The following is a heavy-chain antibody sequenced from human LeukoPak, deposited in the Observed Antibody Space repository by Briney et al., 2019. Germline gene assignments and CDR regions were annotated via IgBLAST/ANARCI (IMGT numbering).Heavy chain of an antibody. CDR3: ARTPTSLYYYDSCAYFQH. J-gene: IGHJ1*01. D-gene: IGHD3-22*01. CDR1: GYTFTSYG. V-gene: IGHV1-18*01. Sequence: GASVKVSCKASGYTFTSYGISWVRQAPGQGLEWMGWISAYNGNTNYAQKLQGRVTMTTDTSTSTAYMELRSLRSDDTAVYYCARTPTSLYYYDSCAYFQHWGQGTLVTVSS. CDR2: ISAYNGNT.